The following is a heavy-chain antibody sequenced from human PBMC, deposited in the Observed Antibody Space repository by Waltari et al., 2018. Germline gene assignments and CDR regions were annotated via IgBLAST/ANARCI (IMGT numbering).Heavy chain of an antibody. CDR3: ARDIGYKPPSHAFDI. CDR2: IYYSGST. V-gene: IGHV4-30-4*08. D-gene: IGHD5-12*01. J-gene: IGHJ3*02. Sequence: QVQLQESGPGLVKPSQTLSLTCTVSGGSISSGDYYWRWIRQPPGKGLEWIGYIYYSGSTYYNPSLKSRVTISVDTSKNQFSLKLSSVTAADTAVYYRARDIGYKPPSHAFDIWGQGTMVTVSS. CDR1: GGSISSGDYY.